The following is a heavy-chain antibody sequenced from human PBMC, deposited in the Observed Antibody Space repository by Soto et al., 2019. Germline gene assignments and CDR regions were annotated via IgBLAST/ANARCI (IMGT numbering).Heavy chain of an antibody. V-gene: IGHV3-23*01. J-gene: IGHJ6*02. CDR1: GFTFSSYA. CDR3: AKAHFRYPYQLLSAAYYYYGMDV. CDR2: ISGSGGST. Sequence: PGGSLRLSCAASGFTFSSYAMSWVRQAPGKGLEWVSAISGSGGSTYYADSVKGRFTISRDNSKNTLYLQMNSLRAEDTAVYYCAKAHFRYPYQLLSAAYYYYGMDVWGQGTTVTVSS. D-gene: IGHD2-2*01.